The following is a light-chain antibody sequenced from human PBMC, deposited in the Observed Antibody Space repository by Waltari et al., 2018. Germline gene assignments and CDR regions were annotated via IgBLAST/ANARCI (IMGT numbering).Light chain of an antibody. CDR1: QSVSSN. CDR2: GAS. CDR3: QQYNNWPGGT. J-gene: IGKJ1*01. V-gene: IGKV3-15*01. Sequence: ETVMTQSPATLSVSPGERATLSCRASQSVSSNLAWYQQKPGQAPRLLIYGASTRATCIPARFSGSGSGTEFTLTISSLQSEDFAVYYCQQYNNWPGGTFGQGTKVEIK.